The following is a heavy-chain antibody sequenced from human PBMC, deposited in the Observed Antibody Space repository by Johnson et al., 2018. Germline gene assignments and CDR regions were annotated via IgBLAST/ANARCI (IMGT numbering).Heavy chain of an antibody. Sequence: VQLVQSGGGLVQPGGSLRLSCAASGFMFSNYWMSWVRQAPGKGLEGVANIKQDGSEKYDVDSVKGRFTISRDNAKNSLYLQMNSLRAEDTAVYYGARDATIFGVEAAFDIWGQWTMVTVSS. D-gene: IGHD3-3*01. CDR2: IKQDGSEK. CDR3: ARDATIFGVEAAFDI. CDR1: GFMFSNYW. V-gene: IGHV3-7*01. J-gene: IGHJ3*02.